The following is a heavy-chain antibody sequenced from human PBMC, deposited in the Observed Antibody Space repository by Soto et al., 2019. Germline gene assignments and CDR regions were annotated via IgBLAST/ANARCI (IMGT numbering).Heavy chain of an antibody. V-gene: IGHV3-74*01. CDR2: INSDGSSI. J-gene: IGHJ6*02. Sequence: EVQLVESGGGLVQPGGSVRLSCAASKFTITSYWMHWVRQAPGKGLVWVSRINSDGSSISYADAVKGRFTISRANAKNTVYLQLDSLRVEDTAVYYCAREVSHGYVLRGMDVWGQGTTVTVFS. D-gene: IGHD5-18*01. CDR3: AREVSHGYVLRGMDV. CDR1: KFTITSYW.